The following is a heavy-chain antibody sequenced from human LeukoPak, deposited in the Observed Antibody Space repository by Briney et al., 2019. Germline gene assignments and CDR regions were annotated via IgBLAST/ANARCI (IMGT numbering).Heavy chain of an antibody. Sequence: SETLSLTCAVSGYSISSSYYWGWIRQPPAKGLEWIGSIYHSGSTYYNPSLKSRVTISVDTSKNQFSLKLSSVTAADTAVYYCARDAHYDFWSGYYTGNMDVWGKGTTVTVSS. CDR1: GYSISSSYY. CDR3: ARDAHYDFWSGYYTGNMDV. CDR2: IYHSGST. J-gene: IGHJ6*03. V-gene: IGHV4-38-2*02. D-gene: IGHD3-3*01.